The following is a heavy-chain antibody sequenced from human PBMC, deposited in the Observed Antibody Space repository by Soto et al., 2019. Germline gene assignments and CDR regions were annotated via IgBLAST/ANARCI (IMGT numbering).Heavy chain of an antibody. D-gene: IGHD3-22*01. CDR3: ARLVGYYYFDY. V-gene: IGHV4-39*01. CDR2: IYYSGST. J-gene: IGHJ4*02. Sequence: KASETLSLTCTVSGGSISSSSYYWGWIRQPPGKGLEWIGSIYYSGSTYYNPSLKSRVTISVDTSKNQFSLKLSSVTAADTAVYYCARLVGYYYFDYWGQGTLVTVSS. CDR1: GGSISSSSYY.